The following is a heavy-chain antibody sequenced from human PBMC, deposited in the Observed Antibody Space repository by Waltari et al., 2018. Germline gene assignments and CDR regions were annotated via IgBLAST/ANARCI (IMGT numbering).Heavy chain of an antibody. CDR2: IYSDGRT. D-gene: IGHD6-19*01. CDR1: GFIFNAFG. Sequence: QVQMVESGGGVVEPGRSLRLSCAASGFIFNAFGLHWVRRAPGKWLEWGSLIYSDGRTYYADSVKGRFTISRDNYKNTVYLQMSRRRVEDTAVYYCAKDAGPVAAEGDYWGQGTLVTVSS. CDR3: AKDAGPVAAEGDY. V-gene: IGHV3-NL1*01. J-gene: IGHJ4*02.